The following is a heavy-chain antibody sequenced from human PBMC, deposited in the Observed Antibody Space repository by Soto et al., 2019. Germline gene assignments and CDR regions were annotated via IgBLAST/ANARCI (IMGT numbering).Heavy chain of an antibody. CDR2: ISGSGGST. CDR1: GFTFSSYA. J-gene: IGHJ6*02. D-gene: IGHD3-10*01. Sequence: EVQLLESGGGLVQPGGSLRLSCAASGFTFSSYAMSWVRQAPGKGLEWVSAISGSGGSTYYADSVKGRFTISRDNSKNTLYLQMNSLRAEDTAVYYCAKDAALLAIVRGVTGYGMDVWGQGTTVTVSS. CDR3: AKDAALLAIVRGVTGYGMDV. V-gene: IGHV3-23*01.